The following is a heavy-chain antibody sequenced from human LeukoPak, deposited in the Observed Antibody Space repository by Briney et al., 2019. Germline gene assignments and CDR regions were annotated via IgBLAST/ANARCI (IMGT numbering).Heavy chain of an antibody. CDR3: ARRIDY. V-gene: IGHV4-4*09. CDR1: GGSISSYY. CDR2: IYTSGST. J-gene: IGHJ4*02. Sequence: SETLSLTCTVSGGSISSYYWSWIRQPPGKGLEWIGYIYTSGSTNYNPSLKSRVTISVDTSKNQFALKLSSVTAADTAVYYCARRIDYWGQGTLVTVSS.